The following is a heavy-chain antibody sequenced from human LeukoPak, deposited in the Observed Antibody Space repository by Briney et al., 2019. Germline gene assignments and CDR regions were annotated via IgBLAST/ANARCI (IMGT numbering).Heavy chain of an antibody. CDR1: GFTVSSNY. CDR2: IYSGGST. Sequence: GGSLRLSCAASGFTVSSNYMSWVRQAPGKGLEWVSVIYSGGSTYYADSVKGRFTISRDNSKNTQYLQMNSLRAEDTAVYYCARDGVAGLVPFDYWGQGTLVTVSS. V-gene: IGHV3-53*01. D-gene: IGHD6-19*01. J-gene: IGHJ4*02. CDR3: ARDGVAGLVPFDY.